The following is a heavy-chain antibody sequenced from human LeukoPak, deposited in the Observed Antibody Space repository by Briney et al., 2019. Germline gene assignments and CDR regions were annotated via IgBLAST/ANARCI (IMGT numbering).Heavy chain of an antibody. V-gene: IGHV4-34*11. Sequence: SETLSLTCAVYGGSFSDYYWTWIRQPPGKGLEWIGYIYDSGSTSNPSLKSRVTISEDTSKKQFSLKLTSVTAADTAVYFCARRRDGYNFNLDYWGQGTLVTVSS. J-gene: IGHJ4*02. CDR2: IYDSGST. CDR3: ARRRDGYNFNLDY. CDR1: GGSFSDYY. D-gene: IGHD5-24*01.